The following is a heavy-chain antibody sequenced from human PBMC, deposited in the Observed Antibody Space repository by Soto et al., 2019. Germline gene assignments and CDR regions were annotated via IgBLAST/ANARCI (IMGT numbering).Heavy chain of an antibody. CDR2: IYYSGST. J-gene: IGHJ4*02. Sequence: SETLSLTCTVSGDSITSNSYFWAWIRQPPGKGLEWIGSIYYSGSTYHNPSLRSRVTISFDRSKNQFSLRLTSVTASDTAVYYCARPDSSSWAAPFGSWGQGTLVTVSS. CDR3: ARPDSSSWAAPFGS. V-gene: IGHV4-39*01. D-gene: IGHD6-13*01. CDR1: GDSITSNSYF.